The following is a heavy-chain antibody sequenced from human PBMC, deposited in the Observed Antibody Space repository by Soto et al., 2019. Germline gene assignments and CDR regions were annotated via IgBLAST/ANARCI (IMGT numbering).Heavy chain of an antibody. V-gene: IGHV3-7*01. J-gene: IGHJ4*02. D-gene: IGHD3-9*01. CDR1: GFTFSSYW. CDR2: IKQDGSEK. CDR3: ARFLDILTGYYKKGYFDY. Sequence: GGSLRLSCAASGFTFSSYWMSWVRQAPGKGLEWVANIKQDGSEKYYVDSVKGRFTISRDNAKNSLYLQMNSLRAEDTAVYYCARFLDILTGYYKKGYFDYWGQGTLVTVSS.